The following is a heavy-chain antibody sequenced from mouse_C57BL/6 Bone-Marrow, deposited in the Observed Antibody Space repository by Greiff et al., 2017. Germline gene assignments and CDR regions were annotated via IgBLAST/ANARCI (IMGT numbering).Heavy chain of an antibody. V-gene: IGHV1-55*01. Sequence: QVQLQQPGAELVKSGASVKMSCKASGYTFTSYWITWVKQRPGQGLEWIGDIYPGSGSTNYNEKFKSKATLTVDTSSSTAYMQLSSLTSEDSAVYYCARASDGYYYAMDYWGQGTSVTVSS. D-gene: IGHD2-3*01. J-gene: IGHJ4*01. CDR2: IYPGSGST. CDR1: GYTFTSYW. CDR3: ARASDGYYYAMDY.